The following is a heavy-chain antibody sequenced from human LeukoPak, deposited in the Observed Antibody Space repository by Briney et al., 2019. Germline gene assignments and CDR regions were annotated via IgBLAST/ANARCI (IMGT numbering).Heavy chain of an antibody. CDR3: ARTSGANGKRGRFDY. Sequence: ASETLSLTCAAYGGSFSGYYWSWIRQPPGKGLEWIGEINHSGSTNYNPSLKSRVTISVDTSKNQFSLKLSSVTAADTAVYYCARTSGANGKRGRFDYWGQGTLVTVSS. D-gene: IGHD3-3*01. J-gene: IGHJ4*02. CDR1: GGSFSGYY. V-gene: IGHV4-34*01. CDR2: INHSGST.